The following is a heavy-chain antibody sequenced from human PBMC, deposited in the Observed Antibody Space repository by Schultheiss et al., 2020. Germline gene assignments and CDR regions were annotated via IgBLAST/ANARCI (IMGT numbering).Heavy chain of an antibody. J-gene: IGHJ4*02. CDR3: ARGTYDSSGYYHFDY. CDR2: IYYSEGT. CDR1: GGSISSSNW. Sequence: SQPLSLTCAVSGGSISSSNWWSWVRQPPGKGLEWIGSIYYSEGTYYNPSLKSRVTISVDTSKNQFSLNLSSVTAADTAVYYCARGTYDSSGYYHFDYWGQGTLVTVSS. V-gene: IGHV4-4*02. D-gene: IGHD3-22*01.